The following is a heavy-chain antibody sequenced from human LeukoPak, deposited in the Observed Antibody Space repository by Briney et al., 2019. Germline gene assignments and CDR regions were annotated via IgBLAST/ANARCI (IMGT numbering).Heavy chain of an antibody. CDR2: ISSSSSYI. D-gene: IGHD6-19*01. CDR1: GFTFSSYS. CDR3: ARDLGAVADAFDI. J-gene: IGHJ3*02. V-gene: IGHV3-21*04. Sequence: PGGSLRLSCAASGFTFSSYSMNWVRQAPGKGLEWVSSISSSSSYIYYADSVKGRFTISRDNAKNSLYLQMNSLRAEDTAVYYCARDLGAVADAFDIWGQGTMVTVSS.